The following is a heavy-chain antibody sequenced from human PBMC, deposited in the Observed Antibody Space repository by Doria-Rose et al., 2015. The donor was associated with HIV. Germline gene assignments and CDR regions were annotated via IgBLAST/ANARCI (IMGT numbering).Heavy chain of an antibody. D-gene: IGHD6-13*01. V-gene: IGHV2-26*02. Sequence: QVTSKESGPVLVKPTETLTLTCTVSGVSLSSPGMGVSWIRQPPGKALEWLANMFSDDERSFKTSLKSRLTISRGTSKSQVVLTMTDMDPVDTATYYCARIKSSRWYHKYYLDFWGQGTLVIVSA. CDR3: ARIKSSRWYHKYYLDF. J-gene: IGHJ4*02. CDR2: MFSDDER. CDR1: GVSLSSPGMG.